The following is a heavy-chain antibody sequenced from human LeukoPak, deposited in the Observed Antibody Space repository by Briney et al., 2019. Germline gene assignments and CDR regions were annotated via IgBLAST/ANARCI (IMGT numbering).Heavy chain of an antibody. CDR3: ARDGEIAAAANAFDI. V-gene: IGHV3-21*01. Sequence: PGGSLRLSCAASGFTFSSYSMNWVRQAPGKGLEWVSSISSSSSYIYYADSVKGRFTISRDNAKNSLYLQMNSLRAEDTAVYYCARDGEIAAAANAFDIWGQGTMVTVSS. CDR1: GFTFSSYS. D-gene: IGHD6-13*01. CDR2: ISSSSSYI. J-gene: IGHJ3*02.